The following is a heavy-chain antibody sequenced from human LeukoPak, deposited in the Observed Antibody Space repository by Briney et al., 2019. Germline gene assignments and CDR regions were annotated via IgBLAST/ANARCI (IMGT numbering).Heavy chain of an antibody. CDR2: INHSGST. D-gene: IGHD3-22*01. V-gene: IGHV4-34*01. CDR1: GGSFSGYY. CDR3: ARVGYYDSSGYYPAGYYGMDV. Sequence: SETLSLTCAVYGGSFSGYYWSWIRQPPGKGLEWIGEINHSGSTNYNPSLKSRVTISVDTSKNQFSLKLSSVTAADTAVYYCARVGYYDSSGYYPAGYYGMDVWGQGTTVTVSS. J-gene: IGHJ6*02.